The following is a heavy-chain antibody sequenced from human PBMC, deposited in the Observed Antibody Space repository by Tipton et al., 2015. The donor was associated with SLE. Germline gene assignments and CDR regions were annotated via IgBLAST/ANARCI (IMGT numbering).Heavy chain of an antibody. CDR3: AKPTTGYYRI. CDR1: GFTFSSYG. Sequence: LSLTCAASGFTFSSYGMHWVRQAPGKGLEWVSAISGSGGSTYYADSVKGRFTISRDNSKNTLYLQMNSLRAEDTAVYYCAKPTTGYYRIWGQGTMVTVSS. V-gene: IGHV3-23*01. D-gene: IGHD4-17*01. J-gene: IGHJ3*02. CDR2: ISGSGGST.